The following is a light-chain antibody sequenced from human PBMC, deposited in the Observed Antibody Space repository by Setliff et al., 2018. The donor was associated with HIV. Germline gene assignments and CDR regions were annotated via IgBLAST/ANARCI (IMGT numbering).Light chain of an antibody. CDR1: SSDVGGYNY. J-gene: IGLJ3*02. CDR2: DVS. CDR3: SSYTSSSTWV. Sequence: QSALTQPASVFGSPGQSITISCTGTSSDVGGYNYVSWYQQHPGKAPKLMIYDVSKRPSGVSNRFSGSKSGNAASLTISGLQAEDEADYYCSSYTSSSTWVFGGGTK. V-gene: IGLV2-14*01.